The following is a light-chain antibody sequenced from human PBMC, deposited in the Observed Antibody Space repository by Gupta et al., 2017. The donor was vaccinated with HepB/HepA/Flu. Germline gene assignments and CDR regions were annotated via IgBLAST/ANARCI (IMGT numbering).Light chain of an antibody. CDR1: SSDVGGYNY. CDR2: DVT. Sequence: QSALTQPASASGSPGQSITIPCPGTSSDVGGYNYVSWYQQHPGKAPKLMIYDVTNRPSGVSNRFSGSKSGNTASLTISGLQAEDEADYYCSSFTSSTHVVFGGGTRLTVL. V-gene: IGLV2-14*03. J-gene: IGLJ2*01. CDR3: SSFTSSTHVV.